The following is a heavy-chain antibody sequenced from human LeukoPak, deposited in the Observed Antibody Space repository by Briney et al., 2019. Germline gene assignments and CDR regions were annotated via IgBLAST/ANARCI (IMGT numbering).Heavy chain of an antibody. CDR3: AREFYGSGSFDY. J-gene: IGHJ4*02. CDR1: GFTFSSYA. Sequence: GGSQRLSCAASGFTFSSYAMSWVRQAPGKGLEWVSAISGSDGTTYYADSVKGRFTISRENAKNSLYLQMNSLRAGDTAVYYCAREFYGSGSFDYWGQGTLVTVSS. D-gene: IGHD3-10*01. CDR2: ISGSDGTT. V-gene: IGHV3-23*01.